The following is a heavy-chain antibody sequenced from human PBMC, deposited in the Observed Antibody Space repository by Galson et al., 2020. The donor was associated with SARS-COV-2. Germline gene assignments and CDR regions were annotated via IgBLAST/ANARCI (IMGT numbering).Heavy chain of an antibody. J-gene: IGHJ4*02. CDR1: GGSISTSTYY. V-gene: IGHV4-39*01. D-gene: IGHD4-17*01. Sequence: ETSETLSLTCTVSGGSISTSTYYWGWLRQPPGKGLEWIGSIYYSGTTYSNPSLKSRVTISVDTSKNQFSLKLNSVTAADTAVYYCATTSSTTVTAPFDYWGQGTLATVSS. CDR2: IYYSGTT. CDR3: ATTSSTTVTAPFDY.